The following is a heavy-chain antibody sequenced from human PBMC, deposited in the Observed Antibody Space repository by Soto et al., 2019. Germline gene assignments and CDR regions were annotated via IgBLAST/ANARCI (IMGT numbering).Heavy chain of an antibody. Sequence: QVQLQESGPGLVKPSETLSLTCTVSGGSISSYYWSWIRQPPGKGLEWIGYIYYSGSTNYNPSLKSRVTISVDTSKNQFSLKLSSVTAADTAVYYCASTDPMDGMDVWGQGTTVTVSS. CDR2: IYYSGST. J-gene: IGHJ6*02. D-gene: IGHD3-10*01. CDR3: ASTDPMDGMDV. CDR1: GGSISSYY. V-gene: IGHV4-59*01.